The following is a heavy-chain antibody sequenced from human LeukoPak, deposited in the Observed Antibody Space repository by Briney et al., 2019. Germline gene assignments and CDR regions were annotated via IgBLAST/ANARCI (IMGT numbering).Heavy chain of an antibody. CDR3: ARDERACYFDY. Sequence: HPGGSLRLSCAASGFAFNTYGMHWVRQAPDKGLEWVAVIWYDGSDKYYADSVKGRFTISRDNSKNTLYLQMNSLGAEDTAVYYCARDERACYFDYWGQGTLVTVSS. J-gene: IGHJ4*02. V-gene: IGHV3-33*01. CDR1: GFAFNTYG. CDR2: IWYDGSDK.